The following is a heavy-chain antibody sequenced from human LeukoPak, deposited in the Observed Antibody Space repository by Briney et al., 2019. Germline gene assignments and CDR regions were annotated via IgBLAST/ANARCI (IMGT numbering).Heavy chain of an antibody. CDR3: ARSRRDGYNLADY. CDR1: GYTFTGYY. J-gene: IGHJ4*02. Sequence: ASVKVSCKASGYTFTGYYMHWVRQAPGQGLEWMGWINPNSGGTNYAQKFQGRVTMTRDTSISTAYMELSRLRSDDTAVYYCARSRRDGYNLADYWGQGTLVTVSS. D-gene: IGHD5-24*01. CDR2: INPNSGGT. V-gene: IGHV1-2*02.